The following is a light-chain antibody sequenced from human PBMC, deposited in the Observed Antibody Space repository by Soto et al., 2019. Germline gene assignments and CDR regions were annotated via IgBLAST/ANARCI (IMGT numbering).Light chain of an antibody. CDR1: SSDVGSYNL. Sequence: QSVLTQPASVSGSPGQSITISCTVTSSDVGSYNLVSWYQQHPGKAPKLMIYDGSKRPSGVSNRFSGSKSGNTASLTISGLQDEDEADYYCCSYAGSSTFHVVFGGGTKVTVL. J-gene: IGLJ2*01. V-gene: IGLV2-23*03. CDR3: CSYAGSSTFHVV. CDR2: DGS.